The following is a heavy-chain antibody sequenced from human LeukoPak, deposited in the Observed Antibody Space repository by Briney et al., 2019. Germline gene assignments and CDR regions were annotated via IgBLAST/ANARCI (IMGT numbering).Heavy chain of an antibody. V-gene: IGHV1-2*02. CDR2: INPNSGGT. CDR1: GYTFTGYY. D-gene: IGHD4-17*01. J-gene: IGHJ6*02. CDR3: ARIPYGDYPDGMDV. Sequence: ASVKVSCKASGYTFTGYYMHWVRQAPGQGLEWMGWINPNSGGTNYAQKFQGRATMTRDTSISTAYMELSRLRSDDTAVYYCARIPYGDYPDGMDVWGQGTTVTVSS.